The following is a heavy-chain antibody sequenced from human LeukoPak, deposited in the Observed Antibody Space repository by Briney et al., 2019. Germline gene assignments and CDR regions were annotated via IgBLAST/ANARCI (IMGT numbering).Heavy chain of an antibody. V-gene: IGHV3-11*01. D-gene: IGHD2-15*01. CDR2: ISRSGADV. CDR1: EFSVGSNY. Sequence: GGSLRLSCAASEFSVGSNYLTWIRQAPGKGLEWVADISRSGADVYYGDSVKGRFTISRDDAKNSVYLVMNSLRADDTAVYFCARVWGYYYYYMDVWGKGTTVTISS. J-gene: IGHJ6*03. CDR3: ARVWGYYYYYMDV.